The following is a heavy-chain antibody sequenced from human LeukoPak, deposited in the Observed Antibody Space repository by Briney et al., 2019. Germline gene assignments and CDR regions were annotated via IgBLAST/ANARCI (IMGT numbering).Heavy chain of an antibody. D-gene: IGHD6-13*01. Sequence: PGGSLRLSCAASGFTFSSYGMHWVRQAPGKGLEWVAFIRYDGSNKYYADSVKGRFTISRDNSKNTLYLQMNSLRAEDTAVYYCAKGGDSSSWYEDCYFDYWGQGTLVTVSS. CDR2: IRYDGSNK. CDR1: GFTFSSYG. CDR3: AKGGDSSSWYEDCYFDY. V-gene: IGHV3-30*02. J-gene: IGHJ4*02.